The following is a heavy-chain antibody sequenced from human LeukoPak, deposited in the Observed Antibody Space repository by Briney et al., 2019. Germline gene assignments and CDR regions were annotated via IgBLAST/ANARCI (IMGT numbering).Heavy chain of an antibody. Sequence: SVKVSCKASGGTFSSYAISWVRQAPGQGLEWMGRIIPILGIANYAQKFQGRVTITADKSTSTAYMEMSSLRSEDTAVYYCARGQGYYYYDSSGYYESDPWGQGTLVTVSS. V-gene: IGHV1-69*04. D-gene: IGHD3-22*01. CDR3: ARGQGYYYYDSSGYYESDP. CDR1: GGTFSSYA. CDR2: IIPILGIA. J-gene: IGHJ5*02.